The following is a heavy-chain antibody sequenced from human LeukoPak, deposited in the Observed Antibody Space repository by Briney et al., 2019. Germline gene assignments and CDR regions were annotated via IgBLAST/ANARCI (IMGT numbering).Heavy chain of an antibody. CDR3: AKDMRSAAGAFDI. V-gene: IGHV3-9*01. CDR2: ISWNSGSI. CDR1: GFTFDDYA. Sequence: GGSLRLSCAASGFTFDDYAMHWVRQAPGKGLEWVPGISWNSGSIGYADSVKGRFTISRDNAKNSLYLQMNSLRAEDTALYYCAKDMRSAAGAFDIWGQGTMVTVSS. J-gene: IGHJ3*02. D-gene: IGHD6-13*01.